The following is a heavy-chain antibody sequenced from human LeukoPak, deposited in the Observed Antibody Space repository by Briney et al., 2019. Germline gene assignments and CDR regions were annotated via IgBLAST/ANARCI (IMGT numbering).Heavy chain of an antibody. Sequence: QTLRLSCAISGFTFFTNSVAWVCISQSPSLDLDWLIRSYSNSKWSFDSAVFVKSLITINEDTSKNQFSLQLSSVTPENTAVYYGARGKQTICHKWGQGTRVTVSS. CDR3: ARGKQTICHK. D-gene: IGHD1-14*01. J-gene: IGHJ4*02. V-gene: IGHV6-1*01. CDR1: GFTFFTNSVA. CDR2: SYSNSKWSF.